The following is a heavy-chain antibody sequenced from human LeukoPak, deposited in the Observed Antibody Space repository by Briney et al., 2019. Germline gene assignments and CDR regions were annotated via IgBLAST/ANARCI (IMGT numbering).Heavy chain of an antibody. Sequence: GGSLRLSCAASGFTFINYWMHWVRQAPGKGLVWVSRINGVGTTISYADSVKGRFTISRDNAKNTLYLQMNSLRAEDTAVYYCAKEAAGADFVYWGQGTLVTVSP. J-gene: IGHJ4*02. CDR3: AKEAAGADFVY. CDR1: GFTFINYW. D-gene: IGHD6-13*01. V-gene: IGHV3-74*01. CDR2: INGVGTTI.